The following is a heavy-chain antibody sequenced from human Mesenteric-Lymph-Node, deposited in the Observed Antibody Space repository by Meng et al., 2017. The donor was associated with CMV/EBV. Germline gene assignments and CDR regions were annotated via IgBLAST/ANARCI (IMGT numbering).Heavy chain of an antibody. CDR3: ARSYYYDGSGYYEAEYFQH. J-gene: IGHJ1*01. D-gene: IGHD3-22*01. Sequence: SYGYFWSWSRQHPGKGLEWIGYLNYSGSAYSNPSLKSRLIISADTSKNHFSLKLTSVTAADTAVYYCARSYYYDGSGYYEAEYFQHWGQGTLVTVSS. CDR2: LNYSGSA. CDR1: SYGYF. V-gene: IGHV4-31*02.